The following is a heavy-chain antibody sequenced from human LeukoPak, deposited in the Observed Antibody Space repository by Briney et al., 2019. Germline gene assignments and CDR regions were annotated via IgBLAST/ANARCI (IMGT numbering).Heavy chain of an antibody. D-gene: IGHD5-18*01. Sequence: GGSLRLSCAASGFTFSSYWMTWLRQAPGKGLEWVANIKQDGSEKYYVDSVKGRFTISRDNAKNSLYLQMNSLSAEDTAVYYCARDTGGGYSCYDCWGQGTLVTVSS. CDR2: IKQDGSEK. V-gene: IGHV3-7*01. CDR1: GFTFSSYW. CDR3: ARDTGGGYSCYDC. J-gene: IGHJ4*02.